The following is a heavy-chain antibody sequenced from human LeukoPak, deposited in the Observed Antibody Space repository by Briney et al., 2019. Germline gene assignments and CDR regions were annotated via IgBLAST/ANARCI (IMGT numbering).Heavy chain of an antibody. CDR3: ARGAYYDILTGYIYYFDY. V-gene: IGHV4-4*07. Sequence: SETLSLTCTVSGGSISSYYWSWIRQPAGKGLEWIGRIYTSGSTNYNPSLKSRVTISVDTSKNQFSLKLSSVTAADTAVYYCARGAYYDILTGYIYYFDYWGQGTLVTVSS. CDR2: IYTSGST. J-gene: IGHJ4*02. CDR1: GGSISSYY. D-gene: IGHD3-9*01.